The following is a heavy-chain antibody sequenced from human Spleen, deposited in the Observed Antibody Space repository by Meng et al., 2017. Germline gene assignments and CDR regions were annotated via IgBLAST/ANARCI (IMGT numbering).Heavy chain of an antibody. D-gene: IGHD5-18*01. J-gene: IGHJ4*02. CDR3: ATDRGYSYY. CDR1: GFTFSSYS. Sequence: GGSLRLSCAASGFTFSSYSMNWVRQAPGKGLDWVSSISSSSSYLYYADSVKGRFTISRDNAKNSLYLQLNSLRAEDTAVYYCATDRGYSYYWGQGTLFIVSS. CDR2: ISSSSSYL. V-gene: IGHV3-21*04.